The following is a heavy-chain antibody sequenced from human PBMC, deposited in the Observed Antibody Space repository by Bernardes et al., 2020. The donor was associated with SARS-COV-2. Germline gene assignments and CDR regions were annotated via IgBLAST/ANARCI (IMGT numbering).Heavy chain of an antibody. V-gene: IGHV3-72*01. CDR3: IRGVSGYYHGSGYSPEGGDY. Sequence: GGSLRLSCAASGFSFSDHYMDWVRQAPGKGMEWVGRTRDKANSYSTEYAASVEGRFTISRDDSKNSMYLQMNSLKTEDTAVYYCIRGVSGYYHGSGYSPEGGDYWGQGILVTVSS. CDR2: TRDKANSYST. D-gene: IGHD3-22*01. CDR1: GFSFSDHY. J-gene: IGHJ4*02.